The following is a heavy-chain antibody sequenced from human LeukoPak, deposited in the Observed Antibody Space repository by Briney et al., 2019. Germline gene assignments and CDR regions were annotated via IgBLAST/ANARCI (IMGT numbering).Heavy chain of an antibody. V-gene: IGHV1-69*01. CDR3: ARPLQGVYGFDYYYYYMDV. Sequence: SVTDSCKACGGIFSSYAFSWVRQAPAQGLYWMGGINPIFGTADDAQKFQVRVTLTADESTSTAYMEMSSLRSEDTALCYCARPLQGVYGFDYYYYYMDVRAKGTTVTVSS. CDR1: GGIFSSYA. CDR2: INPIFGTA. J-gene: IGHJ6*03. D-gene: IGHD3-10*01.